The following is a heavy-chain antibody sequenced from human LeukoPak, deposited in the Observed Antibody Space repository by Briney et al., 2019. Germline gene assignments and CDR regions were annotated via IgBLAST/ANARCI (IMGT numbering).Heavy chain of an antibody. D-gene: IGHD6-6*01. Sequence: GGSLRLSCAASGFTFSSYATSWVRQAPGKGLEWVSAISICGENTYYADSVKGRFTISRDTSRNTLYLQMHSLRAEDTAVYYCARLISTSSSRFSDYWGQGTLVTVSS. CDR2: ISICGENT. CDR1: GFTFSSYA. J-gene: IGHJ4*02. V-gene: IGHV3-23*01. CDR3: ARLISTSSSRFSDY.